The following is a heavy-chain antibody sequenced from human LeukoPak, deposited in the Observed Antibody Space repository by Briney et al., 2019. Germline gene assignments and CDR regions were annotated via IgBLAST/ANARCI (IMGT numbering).Heavy chain of an antibody. Sequence: GGSLRLSCAASGFTFSSYGMHWVRQAPGKGLEWVAVISYDGSNKYYADSVKGRFTNSRDNSKNTLYLQMNSLRAEDTAVYYCAKVKGGNIAVAAEGYFDLWGRGTLVTVSS. CDR3: AKVKGGNIAVAAEGYFDL. CDR2: ISYDGSNK. CDR1: GFTFSSYG. J-gene: IGHJ2*01. D-gene: IGHD6-19*01. V-gene: IGHV3-30*18.